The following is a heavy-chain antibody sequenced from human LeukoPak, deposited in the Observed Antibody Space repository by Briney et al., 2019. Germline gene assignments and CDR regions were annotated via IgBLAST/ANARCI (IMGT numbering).Heavy chain of an antibody. CDR1: GFTVSTNY. CDR3: AKDSGNSGRYFDY. CDR2: IYSGGST. Sequence: GGSLRLSCAASGFTVSTNYMSWVRQAPGKGLEWVSVIYSGGSTYYADSVKGRFTISRDNSKNTLYLQMNSLRAEDTAVYYCAKDSGNSGRYFDYWGQGTLLTVSS. J-gene: IGHJ4*02. V-gene: IGHV3-53*01. D-gene: IGHD6-19*01.